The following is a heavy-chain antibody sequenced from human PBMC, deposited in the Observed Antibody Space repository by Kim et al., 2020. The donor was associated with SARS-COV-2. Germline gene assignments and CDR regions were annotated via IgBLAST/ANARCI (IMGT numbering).Heavy chain of an antibody. J-gene: IGHJ4*02. CDR3: ARDRDYGGNPDY. CDR2: A. Sequence: ANNAQKFQGRVTITADKSTSIAYMGLSSLRSEDTAVYYCARDRDYGGNPDYWGQGTLVTVSS. V-gene: IGHV1-69*04. D-gene: IGHD4-17*01.